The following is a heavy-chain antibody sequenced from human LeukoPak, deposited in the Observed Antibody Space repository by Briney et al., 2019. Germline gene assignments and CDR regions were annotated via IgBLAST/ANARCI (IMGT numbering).Heavy chain of an antibody. Sequence: SETLSLTCTVSGGSISSYYWSWIRQPPGKGLEWIGYIYYSGSTNYNPSLKSRVTISVDTSKNQFSLKLSSVTAADTAVYYCARRRWDYGDYVDAFDIWGQGTMVTVSS. CDR2: IYYSGST. V-gene: IGHV4-59*01. CDR3: ARRRWDYGDYVDAFDI. D-gene: IGHD4-17*01. CDR1: GGSISSYY. J-gene: IGHJ3*02.